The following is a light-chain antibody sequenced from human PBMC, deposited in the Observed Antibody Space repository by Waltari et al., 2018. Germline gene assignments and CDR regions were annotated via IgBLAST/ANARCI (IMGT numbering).Light chain of an antibody. Sequence: IALTQSPATLSLSPGERATLSCRANKSVSVYLAWYQHKPGHAPRPLSYDTSNMAPGIPARFSGSGSETDFTLTISSLEPEDFAVYYCQQRNNWPLSFGGGTKVEIK. CDR1: KSVSVY. J-gene: IGKJ4*01. CDR2: DTS. V-gene: IGKV3-11*01. CDR3: QQRNNWPLS.